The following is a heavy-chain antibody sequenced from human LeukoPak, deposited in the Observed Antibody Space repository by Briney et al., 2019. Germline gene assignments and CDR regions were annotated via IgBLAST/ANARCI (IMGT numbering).Heavy chain of an antibody. CDR3: ARASYGNNPTHFDC. Sequence: ASVKVSCKASGYTFSDYYIHWVRQAPGQGLQWMGGINPNSGGADYEQNYHGRVTMTRATSTNKFYIQLIWMRSDDAAVYYCARASYGNNPTHFDCWGQATLVT. J-gene: IGHJ4*02. V-gene: IGHV1-2*02. D-gene: IGHD4-11*01. CDR2: INPNSGGA. CDR1: GYTFSDYY.